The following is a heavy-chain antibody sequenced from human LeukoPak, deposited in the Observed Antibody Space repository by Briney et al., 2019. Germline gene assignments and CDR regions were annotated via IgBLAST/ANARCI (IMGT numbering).Heavy chain of an antibody. Sequence: PGGSLRLSCAASGFTFSSYGMHWVRQAPGKGLEWVAVISYDGSNKYYADSVKGRFTISRDNSKNTLYLQMNSLRAEDTAVYYCALYNATLDYWGQGTLVTVSS. CDR2: ISYDGSNK. CDR3: ALYNATLDY. CDR1: GFTFSSYG. V-gene: IGHV3-30*03. J-gene: IGHJ4*02. D-gene: IGHD2-2*02.